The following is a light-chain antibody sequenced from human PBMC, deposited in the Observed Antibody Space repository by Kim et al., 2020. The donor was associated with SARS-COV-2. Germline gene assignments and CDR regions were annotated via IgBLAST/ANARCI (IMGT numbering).Light chain of an antibody. CDR2: GAS. CDR1: QSVSSD. CDR3: QQYKNWAPIT. J-gene: IGKJ5*01. V-gene: IGKV3D-15*01. Sequence: SPGERAALSCRARQSVSSDLAWYQQKSGQAPRLLIYGASTRATGIAARCSGSGSGTEFSLTISGLQSEDVAVYYCQQYKNWAPITFGQGTRLEIK.